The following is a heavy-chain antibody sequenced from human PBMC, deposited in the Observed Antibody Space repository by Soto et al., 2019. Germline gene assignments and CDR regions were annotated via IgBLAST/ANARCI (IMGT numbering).Heavy chain of an antibody. Sequence: QVQLVQSGAEVRKPWASVRVSCKASGYTFTNYDINWVRQATGQGLEWMGWMNPNSGNIGYAQQFQGRVTMTSNTFIRTAYLELTSLTTEDTAVYYCARSVVESRPYYFGLDVWGQGTTVAVSS. CDR3: ARSVVESRPYYFGLDV. J-gene: IGHJ6*02. CDR2: MNPNSGNI. V-gene: IGHV1-8*01. CDR1: GYTFTNYD. D-gene: IGHD2-2*01.